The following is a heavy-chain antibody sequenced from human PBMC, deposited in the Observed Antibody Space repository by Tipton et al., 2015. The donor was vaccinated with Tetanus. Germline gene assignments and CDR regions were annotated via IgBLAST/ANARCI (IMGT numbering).Heavy chain of an antibody. D-gene: IGHD6-13*01. J-gene: IGHJ4*02. CDR1: GGSISSYY. CDR3: ARAGGGSWGNFDY. V-gene: IGHV4-59*01. Sequence: PGLVKPSETLSLTCTVSGGSISSYYWSWIRQPPGKGLEWIGYIYYSGSTNYNPSLKSRVTISVDTSKNQFSLKLSSVTAADTAVYYCARAGGGSWGNFDYWGQGTLVTVSS. CDR2: IYYSGST.